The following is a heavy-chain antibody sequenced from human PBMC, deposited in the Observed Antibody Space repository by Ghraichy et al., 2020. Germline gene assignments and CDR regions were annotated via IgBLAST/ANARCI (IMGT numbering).Heavy chain of an antibody. D-gene: IGHD4-11*01. V-gene: IGHV4-34*01. CDR3: ARVYSNYESPRNYWYFDL. Sequence: SETLSLTCAVYGGSFSGYYWSWIRQPPGKGLEWIGEINHSGSTNYNPSLKSRVTISVDTAKNQFSLKLSSVTAADTAVYYCARVYSNYESPRNYWYFDLWGRGTLVTVSS. J-gene: IGHJ2*01. CDR1: GGSFSGYY. CDR2: INHSGST.